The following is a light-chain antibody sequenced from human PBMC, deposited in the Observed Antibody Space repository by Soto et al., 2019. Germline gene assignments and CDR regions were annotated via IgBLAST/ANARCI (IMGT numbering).Light chain of an antibody. CDR3: QQSYSTPSIT. Sequence: DLQMTQSPSSLSASVGDRVTITCRASQSISSYLNWYQQKPGKAPKLLIYAASSLQSGVPSRFSGSGYGTYFTLTISSLQPEDFATYYCQQSYSTPSITFGQGTRLEIK. J-gene: IGKJ5*01. CDR1: QSISSY. CDR2: AAS. V-gene: IGKV1-39*01.